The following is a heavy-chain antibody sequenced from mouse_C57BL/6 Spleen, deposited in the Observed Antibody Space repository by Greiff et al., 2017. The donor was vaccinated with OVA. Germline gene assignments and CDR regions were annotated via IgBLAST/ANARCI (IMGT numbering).Heavy chain of an antibody. V-gene: IGHV1-78*01. CDR2: IYPRDGST. Sequence: VKVVESDAELVKPGASVKISCKVSGYTFTDHTIHWMKQRPEQGLEWIGYIYPRDGSTKYNEKFKGKATLTADKSSSTAYMQLNSLTSEDSAVYFCARGGHFDVDFAYWGQGTLVTVSA. CDR1: GYTFTDHT. CDR3: ARGGHFDVDFAY. J-gene: IGHJ3*01.